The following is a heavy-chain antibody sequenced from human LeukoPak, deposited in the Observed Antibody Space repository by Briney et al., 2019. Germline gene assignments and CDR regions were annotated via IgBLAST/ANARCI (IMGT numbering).Heavy chain of an antibody. CDR2: ISATGDT. CDR1: GFSLSSHD. CDR3: ARSGTTMTGDGLDI. V-gene: IGHV3-13*04. D-gene: IGHD4-17*01. J-gene: IGHJ3*02. Sequence: GGSLRLSCAASGFSLSSHDMHWVRQVTGKGLEWVSGISATGDTYYLGFVKGRFTISRENAKNALHLQMNSPRAGDTAVYYCARSGTTMTGDGLDIWGQGTMVTVSS.